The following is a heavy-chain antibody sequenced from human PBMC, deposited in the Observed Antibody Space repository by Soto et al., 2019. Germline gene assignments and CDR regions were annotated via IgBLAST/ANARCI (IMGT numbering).Heavy chain of an antibody. CDR2: IYYSGST. J-gene: IGHJ6*02. CDR3: ASQQLVHYYYGMDV. Sequence: SETLSLTCTVPGGSISSSSYYWGWIRQPPGKGLEWIGSIYYSGSTYYNPSLKSRVTISVDTSKNQFSLKLSSVTAADTAVYYCASQQLVHYYYGMDVWGQGTTVTVSS. D-gene: IGHD6-13*01. CDR1: GGSISSSSYY. V-gene: IGHV4-39*01.